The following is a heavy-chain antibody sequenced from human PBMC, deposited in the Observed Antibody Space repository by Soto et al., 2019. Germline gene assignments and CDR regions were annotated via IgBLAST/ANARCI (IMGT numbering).Heavy chain of an antibody. CDR3: ARRVGVVGEPASAGYHAEYFQH. CDR1: GFTFSSYA. V-gene: IGHV3-30-3*01. D-gene: IGHD6-13*01. CDR2: ISYDGSKK. J-gene: IGHJ1*01. Sequence: QVQLVESGGGVVQPGRSLRLSCAAYGFTFSSYAMHWVRQAPGKGLEWVAVISYDGSKKYYADSVKGRFTISRDNSKNTVYLQRNSGRAEDTAVYYCARRVGVVGEPASAGYHAEYFQHWCQGTPVTVTS.